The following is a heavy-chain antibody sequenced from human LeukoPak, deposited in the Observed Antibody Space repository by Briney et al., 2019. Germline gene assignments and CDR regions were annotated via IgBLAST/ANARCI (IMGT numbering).Heavy chain of an antibody. V-gene: IGHV4-59*01. D-gene: IGHD6-6*01. CDR1: GGSISSYY. CDR2: IYYSGST. Sequence: SETLSLTCTVSGGSISSYYWSWIRQPPGKGLECIGYIYYSGSTNYNPSLKSRVTISVDTSKNQFSLKLSSVTAADTAVYYCASSPPSPRPYYMDVWGKGTTVTISS. J-gene: IGHJ6*03. CDR3: ASSPPSPRPYYMDV.